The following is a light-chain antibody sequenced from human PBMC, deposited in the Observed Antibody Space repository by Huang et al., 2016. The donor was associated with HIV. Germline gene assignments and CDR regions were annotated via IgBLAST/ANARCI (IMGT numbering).Light chain of an antibody. J-gene: IGKJ1*01. V-gene: IGKV2-30*01. CDR2: EVS. CDR1: QSLVSSDGNKY. CDR3: MQGTHWPGT. Sequence: DVVMTQLPLSLPVALGQPASIFCKSSQSLVSSDGNKYLNWFQQRPGQPPRSLIYEVSNRDTGVPDRFSGSGSGTHFALRINRVEAEDVAIYYCMQGTHWPGTFGQGTKMEI.